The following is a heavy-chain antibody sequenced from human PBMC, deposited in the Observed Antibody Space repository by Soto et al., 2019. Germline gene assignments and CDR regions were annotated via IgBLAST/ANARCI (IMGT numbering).Heavy chain of an antibody. CDR2: IYFSGTT. CDR1: GGSISSGDYY. J-gene: IGHJ5*02. D-gene: IGHD3-16*01. Sequence: SETLSLTCTVSGGSISSGDYYWSWIRQHPGKGLEWIGTIYFSGTTYYNPSLKSRVTISVDTSKNQFSLNLSSVTAADTAVYSWGGGNRSVFSYWWDPWGKGPLVTVP. CDR3: GGGNRSVFSYWWDP. V-gene: IGHV4-30-4*03.